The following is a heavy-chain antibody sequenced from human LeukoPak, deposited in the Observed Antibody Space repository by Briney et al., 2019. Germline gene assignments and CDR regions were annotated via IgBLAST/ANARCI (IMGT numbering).Heavy chain of an antibody. Sequence: ASVKVSCKASGYTFTGYHMHWVRQAPGQGLEWMGWINPSSGATNYAQKFQGRVTMIRDTSMSTAYLDLSRLKSDDTAVYYCARGLGYCSTPDCPARVYCFDYWGQGTLVTVSS. D-gene: IGHD2-8*01. V-gene: IGHV1-2*02. CDR2: INPSSGAT. J-gene: IGHJ4*02. CDR1: GYTFTGYH. CDR3: ARGLGYCSTPDCPARVYCFDY.